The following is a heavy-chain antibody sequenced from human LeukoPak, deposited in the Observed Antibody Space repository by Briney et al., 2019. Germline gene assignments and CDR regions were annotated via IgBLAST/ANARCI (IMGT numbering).Heavy chain of an antibody. D-gene: IGHD3-22*01. J-gene: IGHJ5*01. Sequence: GGSLRLSCAASGFTSSDYYMSWIRQAPGKGLEWVSYISSSGNTIYYADSVKGRFTISRDNAKNSLYLQMNSLRAEDTAVYYCARENTMTGWFDSWGQGTLVTVSS. V-gene: IGHV3-11*04. CDR1: GFTSSDYY. CDR2: ISSSGNTI. CDR3: ARENTMTGWFDS.